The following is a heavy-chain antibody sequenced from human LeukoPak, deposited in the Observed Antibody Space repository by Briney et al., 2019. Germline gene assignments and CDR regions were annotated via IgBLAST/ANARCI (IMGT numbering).Heavy chain of an antibody. CDR2: IYPGDSDT. CDR1: GYRFTSYW. CDR3: ARDASGYGDSLDAFDI. Sequence: GESLKISCKGSGYRFTSYWIGWGRRMPGKGLGWMGIIYPGDSDTRYSPSFQGQVTISADKFISTAYLQWSSLKASDTAMYYCARDASGYGDSLDAFDIWGQGTMVTVSS. D-gene: IGHD4-17*01. V-gene: IGHV5-51*01. J-gene: IGHJ3*02.